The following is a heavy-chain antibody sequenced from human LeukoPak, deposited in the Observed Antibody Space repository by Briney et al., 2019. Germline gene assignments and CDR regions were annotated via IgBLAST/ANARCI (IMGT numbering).Heavy chain of an antibody. CDR1: GFTFNIYV. CDR3: TKARVLSSFDV. V-gene: IGHV3-23*01. Sequence: PGGSLRLSCAASGFTFNIYVLAWVRQAPGKGLEWVSSISGSGDTTYYAESVKGRFTISRDNLKNTLYLKMTNLRAEDTALYYCTKARVLSSFDVWGLGTLVTVSS. J-gene: IGHJ4*02. CDR2: ISGSGDTT. D-gene: IGHD3-16*02.